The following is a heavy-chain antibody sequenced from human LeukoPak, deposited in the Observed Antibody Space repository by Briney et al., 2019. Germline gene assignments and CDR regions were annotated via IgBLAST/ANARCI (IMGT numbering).Heavy chain of an antibody. J-gene: IGHJ4*02. CDR2: ISGSGGFR. CDR1: GFSFSSYT. Sequence: GGSLRLSCAASGFSFSSYTMSWVRQAPGKGLEWVSAISGSGGFRYYADSVKGRFTISRDNSKKTLFLQMNSLRAEDTAVYYCAREDSGNYYFDFWGQGTLVTVSS. CDR3: AREDSGNYYFDF. V-gene: IGHV3-23*01. D-gene: IGHD1-26*01.